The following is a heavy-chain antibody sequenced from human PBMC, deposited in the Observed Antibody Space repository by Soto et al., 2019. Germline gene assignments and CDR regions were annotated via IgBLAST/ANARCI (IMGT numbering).Heavy chain of an antibody. D-gene: IGHD2-15*01. CDR2: ISGGGGTT. CDR3: ARDGRVVVVAAMPTPYYYYGMDV. CDR1: GFSFTTFE. J-gene: IGHJ6*02. V-gene: IGHV3-48*03. Sequence: PGGSLRLSCAASGFSFTTFEMNWVRQAPGKGLEWLSYISGGGGTTYYADSVKGRFTISRDNAKNSLYLQMNSLRAEDTAVYYCARDGRVVVVAAMPTPYYYYGMDVWGQGTTVTVSS.